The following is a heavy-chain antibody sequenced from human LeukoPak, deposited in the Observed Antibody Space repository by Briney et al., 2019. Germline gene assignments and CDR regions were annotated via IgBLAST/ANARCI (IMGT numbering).Heavy chain of an antibody. CDR1: GFTFDDYA. Sequence: GRSLRLSCAASGFTFDDYAMHWVRQAPGKGLEWVSGISWNSGSIGYADSVKGRFTISRDNAKNSLYLQMNSLRAEDTALYYCAKDIGYYGSGSPGSGIGDYWGQGTLVTVSS. CDR3: AKDIGYYGSGSPGSGIGDY. D-gene: IGHD3-10*01. V-gene: IGHV3-9*01. CDR2: ISWNSGSI. J-gene: IGHJ4*02.